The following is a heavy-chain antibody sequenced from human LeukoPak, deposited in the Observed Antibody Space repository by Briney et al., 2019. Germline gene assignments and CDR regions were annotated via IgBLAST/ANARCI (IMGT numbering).Heavy chain of an antibody. J-gene: IGHJ4*02. D-gene: IGHD1-26*01. CDR3: VKDSPPRYSGSPPAY. CDR1: GFTFSSYW. CDR2: IKHDEIEK. V-gene: IGHV3-7*03. Sequence: GGSLRLSCAASGFTFSSYWMSWVRQAPGKGLEWVANIKHDEIEKYHVDSVKGRFTISRDNAKNSLYLQMNSLRADDTAVYYRVKDSPPRYSGSPPAYWGQGTLVTVSS.